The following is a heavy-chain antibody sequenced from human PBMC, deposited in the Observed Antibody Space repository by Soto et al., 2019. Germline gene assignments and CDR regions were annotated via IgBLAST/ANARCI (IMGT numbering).Heavy chain of an antibody. Sequence: GGSLRLSCAASGFTVSSNYMSWVRQAPGKGLEWVSVIYSGGSTYYADSVKGRFTISRDNSKNTLYLHMNSLRAEDTAVYYCARGGWSGYFFNYFDYWGQGTLVTVSS. D-gene: IGHD3-3*01. CDR3: ARGGWSGYFFNYFDY. CDR1: GFTVSSNY. V-gene: IGHV3-53*01. J-gene: IGHJ4*02. CDR2: IYSGGST.